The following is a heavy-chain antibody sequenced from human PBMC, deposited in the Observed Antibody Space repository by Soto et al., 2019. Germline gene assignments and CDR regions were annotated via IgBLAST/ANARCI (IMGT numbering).Heavy chain of an antibody. J-gene: IGHJ2*01. V-gene: IGHV3-7*01. CDR1: GFTFSNYW. CDR3: ARRATTSAGYFDL. D-gene: IGHD1-26*01. Sequence: PGGSLRLSCAASGFTFSNYWMSWVRQAPGKGLEWVANIKQDGSEKNYKDPVKGRLTISRDNAKNSLSLQMNSLRAEDTAVYYCARRATTSAGYFDLWGRGTLVTVSS. CDR2: IKQDGSEK.